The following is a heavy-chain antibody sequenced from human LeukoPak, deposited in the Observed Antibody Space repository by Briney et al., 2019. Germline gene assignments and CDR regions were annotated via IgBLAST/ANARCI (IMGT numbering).Heavy chain of an antibody. V-gene: IGHV3-74*01. CDR2: INSDGSST. J-gene: IGHJ5*02. Sequence: GGSLRLSCAASGFTFSSYWMHWVRHAPGKGLVWVSRINSDGSSTSYADSVKGRFTISRDNSKNTLYLQMNSLRAEDTALYYCAKAAYGDYVNWFDPWGQGTLVTVSS. CDR1: GFTFSSYW. D-gene: IGHD4-17*01. CDR3: AKAAYGDYVNWFDP.